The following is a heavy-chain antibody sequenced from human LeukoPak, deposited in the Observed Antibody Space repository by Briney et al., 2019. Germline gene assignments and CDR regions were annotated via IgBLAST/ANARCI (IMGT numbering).Heavy chain of an antibody. D-gene: IGHD3-22*01. CDR2: IYYSGST. V-gene: IGHV4-31*03. J-gene: IGHJ4*02. CDR1: GGSISSGGYY. Sequence: SETLSLTCTVSGGSISSGGYYWSWIRQHPGKGLEWIGYIYYSGSTYYNPSLKSRVTISVDTSKNQFSLNLSSVTAADTAVYYCARDSSGYFAFDYWGQGTLVTVSS. CDR3: ARDSSGYFAFDY.